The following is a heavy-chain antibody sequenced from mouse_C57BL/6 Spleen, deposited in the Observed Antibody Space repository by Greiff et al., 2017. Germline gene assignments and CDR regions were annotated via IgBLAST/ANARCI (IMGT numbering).Heavy chain of an antibody. Sequence: QVQLQQSGAELVKPGASVKMSCKASGYTFTSYWITWVKQRPGQGLEWIGDIYPGSGSTNYNEKFKSKATLTVDTSSSTAYMQLSSLPSEDSAVYYCARGVTTVVGGAWFAYWGQGTLVTVSA. V-gene: IGHV1-55*01. CDR1: GYTFTSYW. D-gene: IGHD1-1*01. CDR3: ARGVTTVVGGAWFAY. J-gene: IGHJ3*01. CDR2: IYPGSGST.